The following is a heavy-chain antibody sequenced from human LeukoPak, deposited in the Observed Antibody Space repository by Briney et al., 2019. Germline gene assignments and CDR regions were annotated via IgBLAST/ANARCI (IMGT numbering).Heavy chain of an antibody. CDR3: ARVPERQPAYWYFDL. D-gene: IGHD1-1*01. V-gene: IGHV1-69*13. J-gene: IGHJ2*01. CDR1: GGTFSSYA. Sequence: ASVKVSCKASGGTFSSYAIRWLRQAPGQGLEWMGGIIPIFGTANYAQKFQGRVTITADESTSTAYMELSSLRSEDTAVYYCARVPERQPAYWYFDLWGRGTLVTVSS. CDR2: IIPIFGTA.